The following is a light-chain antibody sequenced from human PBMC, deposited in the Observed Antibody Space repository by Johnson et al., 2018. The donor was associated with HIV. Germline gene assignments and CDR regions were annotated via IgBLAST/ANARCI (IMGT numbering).Light chain of an antibody. V-gene: IGLV1-51*01. Sequence: SVLTQPPSVSAAPGQKVTISCSGSSSNIGNNYVSWYQQLPGTAPKLLIYETNKRPSEIPDRFSGSKSGTSATLGITGLQTEDEAEYYCVTWDSSLSAYVFGTGTKVTVL. CDR2: ETN. CDR1: SSNIGNNY. J-gene: IGLJ1*01. CDR3: VTWDSSLSAYV.